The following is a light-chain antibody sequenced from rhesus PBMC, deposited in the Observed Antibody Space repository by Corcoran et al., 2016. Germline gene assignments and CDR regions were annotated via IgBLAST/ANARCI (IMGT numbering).Light chain of an antibody. CDR2: EVS. CDR1: QCLLHSGGKTY. Sequence: DIVMTQTPLSLPVTPGEPASISCRSSQCLLHSGGKTYLDWYLQKPGLSPQLLIYEVSNRASGVPDGCGGSGSGTDFTLKISRVEAEDVGVYYCMQGIQLPYSFGQGTKVEIK. CDR3: MQGIQLPYS. V-gene: IGKV2-90*01. J-gene: IGKJ2*01.